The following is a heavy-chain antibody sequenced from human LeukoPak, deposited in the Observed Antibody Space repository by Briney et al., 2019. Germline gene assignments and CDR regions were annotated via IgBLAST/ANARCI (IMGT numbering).Heavy chain of an antibody. CDR1: GLTFTSSA. V-gene: IGHV1-58*01. Sequence: VASVKVSCKASGLTFTSSAVQWVRQARGQRLEWIGWIVVGSGNTNYAQKFQERVTITRDMSTSTAYMELSSLRSEDTAVYYCAADGVLGDAFDIWGQGTMVTVSS. CDR2: IVVGSGNT. CDR3: AADGVLGDAFDI. D-gene: IGHD2-8*01. J-gene: IGHJ3*02.